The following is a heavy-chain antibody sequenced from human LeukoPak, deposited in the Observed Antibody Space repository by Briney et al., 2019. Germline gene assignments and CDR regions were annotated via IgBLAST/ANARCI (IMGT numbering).Heavy chain of an antibody. CDR1: GLTFSSYG. J-gene: IGHJ5*02. Sequence: GGSLRLSCAASGLTFSSYGMHWVRQAPGKGLEWVAVISYDGSNKYYADSVKGRFTISRDNSKNTLYLQMNSLRAEDTAVYYCAKDLGSYDFWSGSFPWGQGTLVIVSS. D-gene: IGHD3-3*01. V-gene: IGHV3-30*18. CDR2: ISYDGSNK. CDR3: AKDLGSYDFWSGSFP.